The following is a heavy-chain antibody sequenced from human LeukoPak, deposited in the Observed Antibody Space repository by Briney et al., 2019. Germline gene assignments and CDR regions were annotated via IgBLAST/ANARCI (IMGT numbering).Heavy chain of an antibody. CDR3: ARDQDSLVRGVIGY. CDR2: IGPYNGNT. J-gene: IGHJ4*02. CDR1: GYTFTSYG. V-gene: IGHV1-18*01. Sequence: GASVKVSCKASGYTFTSYGISWVRQAPGQGGEWMGRIGPYNGNTNYAQNLQGRVTMTTDTSTSTAYMELGSLGSDDTAVYYCARDQDSLVRGVIGYWGQGTLVTVSS. D-gene: IGHD3-10*01.